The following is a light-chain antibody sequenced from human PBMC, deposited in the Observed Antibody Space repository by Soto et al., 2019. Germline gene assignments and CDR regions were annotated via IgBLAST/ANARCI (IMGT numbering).Light chain of an antibody. J-gene: IGKJ1*01. CDR1: QSISSW. Sequence: IHSAHSPSTLSSSVLDIITITCRASQSISSWLSCYQQKPGKAPKLLIYKASSLESGVPSRFSGSGSGTEFTLTINSLQPDDFATYYCQQYNSYWTFGQGTKVDIK. CDR3: QQYNSYWT. V-gene: IGKV1-5*03. CDR2: KAS.